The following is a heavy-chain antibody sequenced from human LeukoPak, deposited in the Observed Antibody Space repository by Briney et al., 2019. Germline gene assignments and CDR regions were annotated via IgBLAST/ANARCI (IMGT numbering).Heavy chain of an antibody. J-gene: IGHJ6*02. CDR3: AKGRNDDFYYYGMDV. CDR2: IYSGGST. V-gene: IGHV3-53*01. CDR1: GFTVSSNY. Sequence: GGSLRLSCAASGFTVSSNYMSWVRQAPGKGLEWVSVIYSGGSTYYADSVKGRFTISRDNSKNTLYLQMNSLRAEDTAVYYCAKGRNDDFYYYGMDVWGQGTTVTVSS.